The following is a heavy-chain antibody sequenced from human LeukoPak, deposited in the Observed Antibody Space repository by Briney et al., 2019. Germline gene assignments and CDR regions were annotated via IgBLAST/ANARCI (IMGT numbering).Heavy chain of an antibody. CDR3: ARVIAVVRGGGLSYYYAMDV. D-gene: IGHD3-10*01. V-gene: IGHV3-48*02. CDR2: INSGSSTM. CDR1: GFTFISYS. J-gene: IGHJ6*02. Sequence: GGSLRLSCAASGFTFISYSMTWVRQAPGKGLEWVSYINSGSSTMYYADSVKGRFTISRNNGKTSLYLQMNSLRDEDTAVYYCARVIAVVRGGGLSYYYAMDVWGQGTTVTVSS.